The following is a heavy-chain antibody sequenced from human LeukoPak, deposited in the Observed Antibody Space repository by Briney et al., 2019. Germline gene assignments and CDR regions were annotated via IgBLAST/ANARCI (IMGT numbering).Heavy chain of an antibody. CDR2: INYNGGPT. J-gene: IGHJ5*01. Sequence: GGSLRLSCAASGFTLSSFSMHWVRQSPGRGLEYVSAINYNGGPTYYADSVKGRFTISRDNSKNTLYLQMKTLRSEDTAVYYCGYYNSGSYSTPDSWGQGTQVTVSS. V-gene: IGHV3-64*02. CDR1: GFTLSSFS. D-gene: IGHD3-10*01. CDR3: GYYNSGSYSTPDS.